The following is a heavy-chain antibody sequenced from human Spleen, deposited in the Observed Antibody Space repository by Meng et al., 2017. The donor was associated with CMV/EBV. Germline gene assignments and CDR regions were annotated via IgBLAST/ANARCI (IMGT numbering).Heavy chain of an antibody. CDR2: TSSSGSLI. J-gene: IGHJ6*02. CDR3: ARDGGRDYASGSRNYYYGMDV. CDR1: GFTFSRYE. D-gene: IGHD3-10*01. V-gene: IGHV3-48*03. Sequence: GGSLRLSCAASGFTFSRYEMNWVRQAPGKGLEWVSYTSSSGSLIYYADSVKGRFTISRDSAKNLLYLQMNSLRAEDTAVYYCARDGGRDYASGSRNYYYGMDVWGQGTTVTVSS.